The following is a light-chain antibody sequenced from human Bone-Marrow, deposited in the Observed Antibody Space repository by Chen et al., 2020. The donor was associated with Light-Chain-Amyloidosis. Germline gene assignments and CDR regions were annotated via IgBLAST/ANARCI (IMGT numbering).Light chain of an antibody. V-gene: IGLV3-21*02. Sequence: SYVLTQPSSVSVAPGQTATTACGGNNIGSTSVHWYQQTPGKAPLLVVYDDSDRPSGIPERLSGSNSEKTATLTSSRVEAGDEADYYCQVWDRSSDRPVFGGGTKLTVL. J-gene: IGLJ3*02. CDR3: QVWDRSSDRPV. CDR2: DDS. CDR1: NIGSTS.